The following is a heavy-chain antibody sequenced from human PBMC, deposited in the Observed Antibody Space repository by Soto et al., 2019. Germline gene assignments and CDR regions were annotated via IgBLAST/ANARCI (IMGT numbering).Heavy chain of an antibody. CDR2: ISSSSSYI. V-gene: IGHV3-21*01. D-gene: IGHD5-12*01. J-gene: IGHJ6*02. Sequence: GGSLRLSCAAFGFTFSSYSMNWVRQAPGEGLEWVSSISSSSSYIYYADSVKGRFTISRDNAENSLYLQMNSLRAEDTAVYYCARVQGGGYDADYYYYYGLDVWGQGTTVTVSS. CDR3: ARVQGGGYDADYYYYYGLDV. CDR1: GFTFSSYS.